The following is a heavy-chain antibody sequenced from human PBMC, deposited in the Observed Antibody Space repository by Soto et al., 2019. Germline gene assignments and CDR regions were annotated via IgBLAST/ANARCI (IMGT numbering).Heavy chain of an antibody. CDR2: ITDNGGST. D-gene: IGHD4-17*01. J-gene: IGHJ4*02. CDR3: TKERATTTAFDY. Sequence: PGGSLRLSCAASGFTFSRDGMSWVRQAPGKGLEWVSLITDNGGSTYYADSVKGRFTISRDNTKNTLFLQMNSLRAEDTAVYYCTKERATTTAFDYGGQGALVPVSS. CDR1: GFTFSRDG. V-gene: IGHV3-23*01.